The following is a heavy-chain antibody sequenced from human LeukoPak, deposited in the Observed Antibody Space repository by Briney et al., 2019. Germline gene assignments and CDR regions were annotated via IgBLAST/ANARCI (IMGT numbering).Heavy chain of an antibody. D-gene: IGHD3-22*01. V-gene: IGHV3-23*01. Sequence: GGSLRLSCAASGFTFSSYALSWVRQAPGKGLEWVSAISGSGGSTYYADSVKGRFTISRDNSKNTLYLQMNSLSAEDTALYYCAKGSSGYFFDLWGQGTLVTVSS. CDR1: GFTFSSYA. CDR2: ISGSGGST. CDR3: AKGSSGYFFDL. J-gene: IGHJ4*02.